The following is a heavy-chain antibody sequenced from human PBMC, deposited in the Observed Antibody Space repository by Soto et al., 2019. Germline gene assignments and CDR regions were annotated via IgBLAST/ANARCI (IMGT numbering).Heavy chain of an antibody. D-gene: IGHD4-17*01. CDR2: IYYSGST. CDR3: AREGDYGENGSDF. CDR1: GDSISSGNYY. V-gene: IGHV4-31*03. Sequence: QVQLQESGPGLVKPSQTLSLTCTVSGDSISSGNYYWSWIRQHPGKGLEWIGYIYYSGSTYYNPCLRGRVTVSVGASKNQFSLKLSSVTAADTAVYYCAREGDYGENGSDFWGQGTLVIVSS. J-gene: IGHJ4*02.